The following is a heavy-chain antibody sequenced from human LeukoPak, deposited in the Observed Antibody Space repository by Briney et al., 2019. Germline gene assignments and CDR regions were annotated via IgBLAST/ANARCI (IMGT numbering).Heavy chain of an antibody. Sequence: GGSLRLSCAASGFTFSSYGMSWVRQAPGKGLEWVSAISGSGGSTYYADSVKGRFTISRDNSKNTLHLQMNSLRAEDTAVYYCATHGSAHYYMDVWGKGTTVTISS. D-gene: IGHD2-2*03. J-gene: IGHJ6*03. CDR3: ATHGSAHYYMDV. CDR1: GFTFSSYG. CDR2: ISGSGGST. V-gene: IGHV3-23*01.